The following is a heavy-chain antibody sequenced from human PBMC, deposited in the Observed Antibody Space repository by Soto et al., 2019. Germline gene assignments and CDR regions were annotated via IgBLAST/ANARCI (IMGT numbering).Heavy chain of an antibody. Sequence: SQTLSLTCAVSGGSISSSNWWRWVRQPPGKGLEWIGDMYHSGSTNYNPSLKSRVTISVDTSKNQFSLKLSSVTAADTAVYYCARLYGWAPDYWGQGTLVTVSS. V-gene: IGHV4-4*02. J-gene: IGHJ4*02. CDR3: ARLYGWAPDY. D-gene: IGHD4-17*01. CDR2: MYHSGST. CDR1: GGSISSSNW.